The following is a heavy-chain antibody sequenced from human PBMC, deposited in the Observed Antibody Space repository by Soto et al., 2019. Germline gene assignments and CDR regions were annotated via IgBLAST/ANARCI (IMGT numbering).Heavy chain of an antibody. CDR1: GGSISSSRYY. CDR2: IYYSGST. CDR3: ARHFDDILTGSTDTFDI. Sequence: SETLSLTCTVSGGSISSSRYYWGWIRQPPGKGLEWLGSIYYSGSTYYNPSLKSRVTISVDTSKNQFSLRLRSVTAADTAVYYCARHFDDILTGSTDTFDIWGQGTMVTVSS. V-gene: IGHV4-39*01. J-gene: IGHJ3*02. D-gene: IGHD3-9*01.